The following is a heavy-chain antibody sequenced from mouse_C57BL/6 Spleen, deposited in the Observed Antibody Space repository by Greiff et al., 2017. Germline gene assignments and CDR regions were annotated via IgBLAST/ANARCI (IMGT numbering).Heavy chain of an antibody. CDR3: ARRDGSRAPFAD. J-gene: IGHJ3*01. CDR1: GYTFTGYW. V-gene: IGHV1-9*01. Sequence: QVQLQQSGAELMKPGASVKLSCKATGYTFTGYWIEWVKQRPGHGLEWIGEILPGSGSTNYNEKFKGKVTFTADTPSNTAYMQLSSLTTEDSAIEYCARRDGSRAPFADWGQGTLVTVSA. CDR2: ILPGSGST. D-gene: IGHD1-1*01.